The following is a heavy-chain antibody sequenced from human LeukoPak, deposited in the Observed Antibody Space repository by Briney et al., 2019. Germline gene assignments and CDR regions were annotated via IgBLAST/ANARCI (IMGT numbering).Heavy chain of an antibody. D-gene: IGHD1-1*01. CDR2: ITNNGVST. Sequence: GGPLRLSCSASGFTFSNYALAWVRQAPGKGLEYVSVITNNGVSTYYADSVKGRFTISRDNSKSTLYLQMSSLRAEDTAMYYCAMNWNCDYWGQGTLVTVSS. CDR1: GFTFSNYA. CDR3: AMNWNCDY. V-gene: IGHV3-64D*09. J-gene: IGHJ4*02.